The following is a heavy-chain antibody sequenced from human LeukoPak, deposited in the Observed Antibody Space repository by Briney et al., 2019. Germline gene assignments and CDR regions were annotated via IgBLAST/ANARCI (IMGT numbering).Heavy chain of an antibody. CDR2: INWNGGNT. J-gene: IGHJ4*02. D-gene: IGHD1-26*01. CDR3: ARAFFPTVGAYDY. V-gene: IGHV3-20*04. Sequence: GGSLRLSCAASGFTFDDYAMNWVRQAPGKGLEWVSGINWNGGNTAYADSVKGRFTISRDNAKNSLYLQMNSLRAEDTALYYCARAFFPTVGAYDYWGQGTLVTVSS. CDR1: GFTFDDYA.